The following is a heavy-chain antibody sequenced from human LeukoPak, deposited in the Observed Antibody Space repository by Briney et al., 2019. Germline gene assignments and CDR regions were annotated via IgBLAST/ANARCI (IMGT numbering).Heavy chain of an antibody. V-gene: IGHV1-69*02. Sequence: SVKVSCKASGGTFSSYTISWVRQAPGQGLEWMGRIIPILGIANYAQKFQGRVTITADKSTSTAYMELSSLRSEDTAVYYCARIPHDSSSWKTYYYYYGMDVWGQGTTVTVSS. CDR3: ARIPHDSSSWKTYYYYYGMDV. CDR2: IIPILGIA. J-gene: IGHJ6*02. D-gene: IGHD6-13*01. CDR1: GGTFSSYT.